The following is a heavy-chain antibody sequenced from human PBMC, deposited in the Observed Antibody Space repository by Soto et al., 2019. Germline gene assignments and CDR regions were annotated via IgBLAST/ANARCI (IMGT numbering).Heavy chain of an antibody. J-gene: IGHJ3*02. CDR3: ARGHVSLEARQDQDAFHI. CDR1: DYTFAGNG. CDR2: ISADGYT. Sequence: GASVKVSCKTSDYTFAGNGISWVRQAPGQGLQWMGWISADGYTNYAQRFQGRVTMTTDTSTSTAYMELRSLISDDTAVYYCARGHVSLEARQDQDAFHIWGQGTMVTV. D-gene: IGHD6-6*01. V-gene: IGHV1-18*01.